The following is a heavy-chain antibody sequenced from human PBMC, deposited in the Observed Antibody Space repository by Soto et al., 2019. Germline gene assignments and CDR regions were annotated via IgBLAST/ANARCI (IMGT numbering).Heavy chain of an antibody. CDR1: GYTFTSYG. Sequence: SVKVSCKASGYTFTSYGISWVRQAPGQGLEWMGGIIPIFGTANYAQKFQGRVTITADESTSTAYMELSSLRSEDTAVYYCARGIRSYYYYGMDVWGQGTTVTVSS. CDR3: ARGIRSYYYYGMDV. CDR2: IIPIFGTA. D-gene: IGHD4-17*01. V-gene: IGHV1-69*13. J-gene: IGHJ6*02.